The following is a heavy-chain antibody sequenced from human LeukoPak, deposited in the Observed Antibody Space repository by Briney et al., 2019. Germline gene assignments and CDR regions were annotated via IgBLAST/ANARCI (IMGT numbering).Heavy chain of an antibody. J-gene: IGHJ4*02. V-gene: IGHV3-23*01. Sequence: QPGRSLRLSCAASGFTFSSYAMSWVRQAPGKGLEWVSAISGSGGSTYYADSVKGRFTISRDNSKNTLYLQMNSLRAEDTAVYYCAKLLRYFDWLFYDWGQGTLVTVSS. D-gene: IGHD3-9*01. CDR2: ISGSGGST. CDR1: GFTFSSYA. CDR3: AKLLRYFDWLFYD.